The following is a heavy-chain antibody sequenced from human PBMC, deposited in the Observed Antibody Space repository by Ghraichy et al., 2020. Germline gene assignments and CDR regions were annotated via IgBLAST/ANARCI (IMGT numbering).Heavy chain of an antibody. CDR1: GFIISNYE. Sequence: GGSLRLSCAASGFIISNYEMNWVRQAPGKGLEWISCIPSSGSPVYYADSVRGRLAVSRDNAKNSLYLQMNSLRAEDTAVYYCVRSLGGWPNGDYAPWGQGTLVTVSS. J-gene: IGHJ5*02. V-gene: IGHV3-48*03. D-gene: IGHD4-17*01. CDR2: IPSSGSPV. CDR3: VRSLGGWPNGDYAP.